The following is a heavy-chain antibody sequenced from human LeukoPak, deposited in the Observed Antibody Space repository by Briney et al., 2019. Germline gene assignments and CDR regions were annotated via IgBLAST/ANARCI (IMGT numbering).Heavy chain of an antibody. CDR1: GFTFTNYV. CDR3: ARGGGNSYDAFDI. D-gene: IGHD5-18*01. V-gene: IGHV3-23*01. Sequence: GGSLRLSCAASGFTFTNYVMSWVRQAPGKGLEWVSGISGGGGRTFYADSVRGRFTISRDNAKNTLYLQMNSLRAEDTAVYYCARGGGNSYDAFDIWGQGTMVTVSS. J-gene: IGHJ3*02. CDR2: ISGGGGRT.